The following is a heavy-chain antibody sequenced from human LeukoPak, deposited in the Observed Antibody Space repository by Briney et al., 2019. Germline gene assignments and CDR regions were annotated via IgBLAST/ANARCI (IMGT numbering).Heavy chain of an antibody. Sequence: PGRSLRLSCAASGFTFSSYAMHWVRQAPGKGLEWVAVISYDGSNKYYADSVKGRFTISRDNSKNTLYLQMNSLRAEDTAVYYCAREGRGYYYYYGMDVWGQGTTVTVSS. V-gene: IGHV3-30-3*01. CDR2: ISYDGSNK. CDR1: GFTFSSYA. D-gene: IGHD3-10*01. J-gene: IGHJ6*02. CDR3: AREGRGYYYYYGMDV.